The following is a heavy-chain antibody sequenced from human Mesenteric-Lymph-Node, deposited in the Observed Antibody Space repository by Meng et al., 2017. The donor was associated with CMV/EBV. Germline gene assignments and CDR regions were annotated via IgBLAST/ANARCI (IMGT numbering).Heavy chain of an antibody. CDR2: IYYSGNS. J-gene: IGHJ4*02. CDR3: ARVGISRGSGIVDY. CDR1: GGSITSKGSS. V-gene: IGHV4-30-2*01. D-gene: IGHD3-10*01. Sequence: SGGSITSKGSSWNWIRQPPGKGLESIGYIYYSGNSYYNPSLKSRVTMSVDRSKNEFSLKLTSVTAADTAKYYCARVGISRGSGIVDYWGQGTLVTVSS.